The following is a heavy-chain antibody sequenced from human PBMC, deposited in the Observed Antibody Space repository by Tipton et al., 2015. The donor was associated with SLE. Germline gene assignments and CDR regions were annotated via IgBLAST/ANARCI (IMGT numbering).Heavy chain of an antibody. CDR2: ISYSGNT. D-gene: IGHD3-10*01. J-gene: IGHJ6*03. Sequence: TLSLTCTVSGGSISSYYWNWIRQPPGKGLEWVGFISYSGNTNYNPSLKSRVTISIDTSNNLFYLRLMSVTAADTAAYYCARDGGITTDIDVWGKGITVTVSS. V-gene: IGHV4-59*01. CDR1: GGSISSYY. CDR3: ARDGGITTDIDV.